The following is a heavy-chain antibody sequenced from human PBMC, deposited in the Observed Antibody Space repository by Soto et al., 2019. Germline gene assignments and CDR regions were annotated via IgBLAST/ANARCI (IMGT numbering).Heavy chain of an antibody. Sequence: SVKVSCKASGGTFSSYAISWVRQAPGQGLEWMGGIIPIFGTANYAQKFQGRVTITADKSTSTAHMELSSLRSEDTAVYYCAREDCSGGSCYSDYYYYYGMDVWGQGTTVTVSS. CDR2: IIPIFGTA. CDR3: AREDCSGGSCYSDYYYYYGMDV. J-gene: IGHJ6*02. CDR1: GGTFSSYA. D-gene: IGHD2-15*01. V-gene: IGHV1-69*06.